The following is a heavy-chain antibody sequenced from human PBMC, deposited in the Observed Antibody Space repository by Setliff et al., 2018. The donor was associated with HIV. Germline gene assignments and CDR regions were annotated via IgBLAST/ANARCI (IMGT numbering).Heavy chain of an antibody. CDR2: MKYDGTEI. J-gene: IGHJ6*03. D-gene: IGHD3-10*01. V-gene: IGHV3-7*01. Sequence: GGSLRLSCAASGFSFRTYWMSWVRQAPGKGLEWVANMKYDGTEIYYVDAVKGRFTISRDNAKKSVFLHMNSLRGEDTAVYYCVRDRAESYYYYYYYMDVWGKGTTVTVSS. CDR3: VRDRAESYYYYYYYMDV. CDR1: GFSFRTYW.